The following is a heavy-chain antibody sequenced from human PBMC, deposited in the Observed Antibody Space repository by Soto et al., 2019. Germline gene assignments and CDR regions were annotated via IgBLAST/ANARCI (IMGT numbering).Heavy chain of an antibody. Sequence: EVQLVESGGGLVQPGRSLRLSCAASGFTFDDYAMHWVRQAPGKGLEWVSGISWNSGSIGYADSVKGRFTISRDNAKNSLYLQMNSLRAEDTALYYCAKDVGSSPGTTWFDYWGQGTLVTVSS. CDR3: AKDVGSSPGTTWFDY. V-gene: IGHV3-9*01. CDR1: GFTFDDYA. D-gene: IGHD1-1*01. J-gene: IGHJ4*02. CDR2: ISWNSGSI.